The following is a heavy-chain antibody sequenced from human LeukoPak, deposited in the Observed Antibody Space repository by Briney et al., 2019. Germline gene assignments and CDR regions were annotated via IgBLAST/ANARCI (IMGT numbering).Heavy chain of an antibody. D-gene: IGHD3-22*01. Sequence: VASVKVSCKASGYTFTSYDINWVRQATGQGLEWMGWMNPNSGNTGYAQKFQGRVTITRNTSISTAYMELSSLRSEDTAVYYCARITNSYYYDSSGYLEYWGQRTLVTVSS. CDR2: MNPNSGNT. V-gene: IGHV1-8*03. J-gene: IGHJ4*02. CDR1: GYTFTSYD. CDR3: ARITNSYYYDSSGYLEY.